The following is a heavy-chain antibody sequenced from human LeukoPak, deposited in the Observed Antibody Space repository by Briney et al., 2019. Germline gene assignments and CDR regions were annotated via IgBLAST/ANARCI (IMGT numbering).Heavy chain of an antibody. CDR1: GFTFSSYA. Sequence: PGGSLRLSCAASGFTFSSYAMHWVRQAPGKGLEWVAVISYDGSNKYYADSVKGRFTISRDNSKNTLYLQMNSLRAEDTAVYYCAREGSRYDSSGYYLWYFDYWGQGTLVTVSS. D-gene: IGHD3-22*01. CDR3: AREGSRYDSSGYYLWYFDY. V-gene: IGHV3-30-3*01. CDR2: ISYDGSNK. J-gene: IGHJ4*02.